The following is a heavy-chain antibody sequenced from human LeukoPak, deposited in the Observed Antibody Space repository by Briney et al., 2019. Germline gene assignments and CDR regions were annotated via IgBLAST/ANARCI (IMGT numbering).Heavy chain of an antibody. J-gene: IGHJ4*02. CDR2: IIPIFGTA. V-gene: IGHV1-69*05. CDR1: GGIFSSYA. CDR3: ARDRSEQWLVPGHFDY. Sequence: GASVKVSCKASGGIFSSYAISWVRQAPGQGLEWMGRIIPIFGTANYAQKFQGRVTITTDESTSTAYMELSSLRSEDTAVYYCARDRSEQWLVPGHFDYWGQGTLVTVSS. D-gene: IGHD6-19*01.